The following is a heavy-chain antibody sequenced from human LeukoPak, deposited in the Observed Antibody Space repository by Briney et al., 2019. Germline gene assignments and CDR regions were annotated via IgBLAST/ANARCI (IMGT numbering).Heavy chain of an antibody. J-gene: IGHJ4*02. CDR1: GYTFTNYY. D-gene: IGHD2-8*02. CDR3: AREESGGYFDY. V-gene: IGHV1-46*01. CDR2: IKVTGSST. Sequence: SVKVSCKASGYTFTNYYMHWVRQAPGQGLEWMGLIKVTGSSTNYAQKFRGRVTMTRDTSTTTVYMELSSLRSEDTAVYYCAREESGGYFDYWGQGTLVTVSS.